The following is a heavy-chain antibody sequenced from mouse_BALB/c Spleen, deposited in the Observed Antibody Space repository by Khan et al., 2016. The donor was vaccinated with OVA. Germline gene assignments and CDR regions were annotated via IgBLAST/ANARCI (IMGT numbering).Heavy chain of an antibody. CDR3: ARGYFGNYEFAY. CDR2: IFPGTGTT. Sequence: QVQLQQSGAELVKPGASVKLSCKTSGYTFTNYWIQWVKQRPGQDLGWIGEIFPGTGTTYYNENFKAKATLTIDTSSSTAYMQLSSLTSEDSAFYFCARGYFGNYEFAYWGQGTLVTVSA. D-gene: IGHD2-1*01. J-gene: IGHJ3*01. V-gene: IGHV1S132*01. CDR1: GYTFTNYW.